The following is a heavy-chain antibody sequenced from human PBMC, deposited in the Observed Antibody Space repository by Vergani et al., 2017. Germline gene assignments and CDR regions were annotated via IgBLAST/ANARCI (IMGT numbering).Heavy chain of an antibody. V-gene: IGHV5-10-1*03. D-gene: IGHD3-10*01. CDR2: IDPSDSYT. CDR1: GYSFTSYW. Sequence: EVQLVQSGAEVKKPGESLRISCKGSGYSFTSYWISWVRQMPGKGLEWMGRIDPSDSYTNYSPSFQGHVTISADKSISTAYLQWSSLKASDTAMYYCARHGRDCYGSGSYSWFDTWGQGTLVTVSS. CDR3: ARHGRDCYGSGSYSWFDT. J-gene: IGHJ5*02.